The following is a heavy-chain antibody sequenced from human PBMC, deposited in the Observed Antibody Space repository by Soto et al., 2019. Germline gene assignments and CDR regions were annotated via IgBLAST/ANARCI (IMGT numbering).Heavy chain of an antibody. CDR1: GGSISSSSYY. CDR3: ARGYYGSGSYYNDW. D-gene: IGHD3-10*01. CDR2: IYYSGST. Sequence: SETQSLTCTVSGGSISSSSYYWGWIRQPPGKGLEWIGSIYYSGSTYYNPSLKSRVTISVDTSKNQFSLKLSSVTAADTAVFYCARGYYGSGSYYNDWWGQGTLVTVSS. J-gene: IGHJ4*02. V-gene: IGHV4-39*01.